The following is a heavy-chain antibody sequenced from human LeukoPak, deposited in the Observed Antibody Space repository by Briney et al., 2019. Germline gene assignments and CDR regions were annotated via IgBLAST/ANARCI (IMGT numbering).Heavy chain of an antibody. J-gene: IGHJ4*02. V-gene: IGHV1-18*01. CDR3: ARDRYCSSTSCYFPDY. D-gene: IGHD2-2*01. Sequence: ASVKVSCKASGYTFTSYGISWVRQAPGQGLEWMGWISAYNGNTNYAQKLQGRVTMTTDTSTSTAHMELRSLRSDDTAVYYCARDRYCSSTSCYFPDYWGQGTLVTVSS. CDR2: ISAYNGNT. CDR1: GYTFTSYG.